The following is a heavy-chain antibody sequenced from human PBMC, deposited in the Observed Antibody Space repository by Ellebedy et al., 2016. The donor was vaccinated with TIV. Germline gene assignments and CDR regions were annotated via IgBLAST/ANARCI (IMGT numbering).Heavy chain of an antibody. D-gene: IGHD2-2*01. Sequence: GGSLRLSCVASGSTFSSYAMSWVRQAPGKGLEWVSVISGSGGTTYSADSVKGRFTISRDNSKNTLFVEMNSLTAEDTAVYYCGKEGSSWDKYFYYGVDVWGHGTTVIVSS. CDR1: GSTFSSYA. CDR3: GKEGSSWDKYFYYGVDV. J-gene: IGHJ6*01. V-gene: IGHV3-23*01. CDR2: ISGSGGTT.